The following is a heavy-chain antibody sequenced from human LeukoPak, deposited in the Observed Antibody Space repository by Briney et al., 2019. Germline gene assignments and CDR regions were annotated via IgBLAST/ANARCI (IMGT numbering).Heavy chain of an antibody. J-gene: IGHJ3*02. Sequence: SETLSLTCAVYGGTFSGYYWSWIRQPPGKGLEWIGEINHSGSTNYNPSLKSRVTISVDTSKNQFSLKLSSVTAADTAVYYCARRRRIVGATPGAFDIWGQGTMVTVSS. D-gene: IGHD1-26*01. V-gene: IGHV4-34*01. CDR1: GGTFSGYY. CDR2: INHSGST. CDR3: ARRRRIVGATPGAFDI.